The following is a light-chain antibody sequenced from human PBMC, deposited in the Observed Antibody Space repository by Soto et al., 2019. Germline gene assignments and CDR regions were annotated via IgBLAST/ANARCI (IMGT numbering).Light chain of an antibody. CDR1: QSIVTY. CDR3: QQSYSNPPWT. J-gene: IGKJ1*01. CDR2: AAS. V-gene: IGKV1-39*01. Sequence: DIQMTQSPSSLSASVGDRVTITCRASQSIVTYLNWYLQKPGKAPKLLIYAASNLQSGVPSRFSGSGSGTDFTLTISSLQPEAFATYFCQQSYSNPPWTFGQGTKVEIK.